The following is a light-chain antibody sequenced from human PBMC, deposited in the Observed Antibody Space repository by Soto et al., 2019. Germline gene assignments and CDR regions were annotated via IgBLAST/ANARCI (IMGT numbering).Light chain of an antibody. Sequence: EIVLTQSPVTLSLSPGERATLSCRASQSISSHLAWYHQKPGQAPRLLIYDASNRATGIPARFSGSGSGTDFPLTISSLEPEDLAVYYCQQRDNWPPIGTFGQGTKVEIK. CDR1: QSISSH. CDR3: QQRDNWPPIGT. J-gene: IGKJ1*01. V-gene: IGKV3-11*01. CDR2: DAS.